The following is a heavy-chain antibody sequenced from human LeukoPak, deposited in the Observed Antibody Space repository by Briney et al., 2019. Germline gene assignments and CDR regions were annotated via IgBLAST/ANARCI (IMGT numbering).Heavy chain of an antibody. J-gene: IGHJ4*02. CDR3: AASITMFDY. CDR2: IKEDGTVK. D-gene: IGHD3-10*01. V-gene: IGHV3-7*02. Sequence: GGSLGLSCEASGFAFSRYWMSWVRQAPGKGLEWVANIKEDGTVKYYVESVKGRFTISRDNAKNSLYLQMNSLRAEDTAVYYCAASITMFDYWGQGTLVTVSS. CDR1: GFAFSRYW.